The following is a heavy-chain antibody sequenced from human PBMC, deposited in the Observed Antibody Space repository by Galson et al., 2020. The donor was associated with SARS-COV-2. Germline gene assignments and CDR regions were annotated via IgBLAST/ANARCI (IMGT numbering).Heavy chain of an antibody. CDR2: IYPADSDT. CDR3: TRRKITSYGLDV. V-gene: IGHV5-51*01. D-gene: IGHD2-2*01. CDR1: GDSFTHSW. Sequence: HGESLKISCKGSGDSFTHSWIGWVRQMPGKGLEWMGIIYPADSDTKYSPSFQGQVTISADQSITTAYLHWSSLKASDTAMYYCTRRKITSYGLDVWGQGTTVTVAS. J-gene: IGHJ6*02.